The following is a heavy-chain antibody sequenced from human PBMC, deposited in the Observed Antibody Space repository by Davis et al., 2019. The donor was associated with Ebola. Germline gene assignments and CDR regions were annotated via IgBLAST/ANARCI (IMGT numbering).Heavy chain of an antibody. CDR2: IRSKANSYAT. CDR1: GFTFSGPA. V-gene: IGHV3-73*01. D-gene: IGHD2-15*01. CDR3: TSISRCSGGSCYSEY. J-gene: IGHJ4*02. Sequence: GESLKISCAASGFTFSGPAMHWVRQASGKGLEWVGRIRSKANSYATAYVASVKGRFTISRDDSKNTAYLQMNSLKTEDTAVYYCTSISRCSGGSCYSEYWGQGTLVTVSS.